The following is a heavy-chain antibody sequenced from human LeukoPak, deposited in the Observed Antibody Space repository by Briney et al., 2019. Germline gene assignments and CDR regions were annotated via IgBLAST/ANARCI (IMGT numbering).Heavy chain of an antibody. D-gene: IGHD3-22*01. CDR2: ISAYNGNT. CDR1: GYTFTNCA. J-gene: IGHJ4*02. CDR3: ARDERYDSSGYPSDY. V-gene: IGHV1-18*01. Sequence: ASVKVSCKASGYTFTNCAISWVRQAPGQGLEWMGWISAYNGNTNYAQKLQGRVTMTTDTSTSTAYMELSRLRSDDTAIYYCARDERYDSSGYPSDYWGQGTLVTVSS.